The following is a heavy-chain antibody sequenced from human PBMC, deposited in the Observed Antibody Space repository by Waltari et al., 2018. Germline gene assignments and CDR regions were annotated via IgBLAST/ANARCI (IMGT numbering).Heavy chain of an antibody. CDR3: ASSDDIWTGNRQAFWY. D-gene: IGHD3-9*01. CDR1: GGSISSYY. Sequence: QVQLQESGPGLVKPSETLSLTCTVSGGSISSYYWSWIRQPPGKGLEWIGYIYYSGSTNTNPSLKSRVTISVATSKNHSSLRLSSVTAADTAGYYWASSDDIWTGNRQAFWYWGQGPLVTVPS. J-gene: IGHJ4*02. V-gene: IGHV4-59*01. CDR2: IYYSGST.